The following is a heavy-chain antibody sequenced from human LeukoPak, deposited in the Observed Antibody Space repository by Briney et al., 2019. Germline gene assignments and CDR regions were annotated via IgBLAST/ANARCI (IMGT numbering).Heavy chain of an antibody. CDR3: ARDFSDVRGNIFDS. D-gene: IGHD3-10*02. V-gene: IGHV3-48*04. CDR1: GFTLSSYA. Sequence: GGSLRLSCVLSGFTLSSYAMSWVRQAPGKGLQWLAYSSTSGSITYYADSVKGRFTISRDNAKNSVYLQMNSLRAEDTAVYYCARDFSDVRGNIFDSWGQGTLVTVSS. J-gene: IGHJ4*02. CDR2: SSTSGSIT.